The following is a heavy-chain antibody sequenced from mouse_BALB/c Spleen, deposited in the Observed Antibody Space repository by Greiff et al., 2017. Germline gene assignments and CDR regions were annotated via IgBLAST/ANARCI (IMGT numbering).Heavy chain of an antibody. D-gene: IGHD2-3*01. CDR2: INPSNGGT. CDR1: GYTFTSYY. CDR3: TRGPGWSYWYFDV. J-gene: IGHJ1*01. V-gene: IGHV1S81*02. Sequence: VQLQQSGAELVKPGASVKLSCKASGYTFTSYYMYWVKQRPGQGLEWIGEINPSNGGTNFNEKFKSKATLTVDKSSSTAYMQLSSLTSEDSAVYYCTRGPGWSYWYFDVWGAGTTVTVSS.